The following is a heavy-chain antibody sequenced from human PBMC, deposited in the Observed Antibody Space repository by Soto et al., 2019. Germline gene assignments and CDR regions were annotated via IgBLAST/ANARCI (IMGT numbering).Heavy chain of an antibody. J-gene: IGHJ6*02. Sequence: PSETLSLTCTVSGGPISSGGYYWSWIRQHPGKGLEWIGYIYYSGSTYYNPSLKSRVTISVDTSKNQFSLKLSSVTAADTAVYYCARDPMVRGVISYYYYGMDVWGQGTTVTVSS. V-gene: IGHV4-31*03. D-gene: IGHD3-10*01. CDR3: ARDPMVRGVISYYYYGMDV. CDR2: IYYSGST. CDR1: GGPISSGGYY.